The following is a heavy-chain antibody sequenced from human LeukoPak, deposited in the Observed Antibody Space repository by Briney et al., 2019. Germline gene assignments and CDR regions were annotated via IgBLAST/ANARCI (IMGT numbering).Heavy chain of an antibody. V-gene: IGHV3-53*01. CDR3: ASGMGPYYYYGMDV. J-gene: IGHJ6*02. CDR1: GFTVSSNY. CDR2: IYSGGST. D-gene: IGHD1-14*01. Sequence: GGSLRLSCAASGFTVSSNYMSWVRQAPGKGLEWVSVIYSGGSTCYADSVKGRFTISRDNSKNTLYLQMNSLRAEDTAVYYCASGMGPYYYYGMDVWGQGTTVTVSS.